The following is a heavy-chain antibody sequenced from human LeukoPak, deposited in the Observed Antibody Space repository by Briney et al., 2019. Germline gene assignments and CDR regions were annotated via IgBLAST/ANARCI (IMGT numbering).Heavy chain of an antibody. CDR3: ARASLRYFDWLLGTGMDV. D-gene: IGHD3-9*01. CDR2: ISRSGSTI. Sequence: GGSLRLSCAASGFTFSSYEMNWVRQAPGKGLEWVSYISRSGSTIYYADSVKGRFTISRDNAKNSLYLQMNSLRAEDTAVYYCARASLRYFDWLLGTGMDVWGKGTTVTVSS. V-gene: IGHV3-48*03. J-gene: IGHJ6*04. CDR1: GFTFSSYE.